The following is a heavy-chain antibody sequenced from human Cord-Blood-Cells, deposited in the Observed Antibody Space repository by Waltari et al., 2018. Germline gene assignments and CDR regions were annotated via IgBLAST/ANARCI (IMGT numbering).Heavy chain of an antibody. CDR3: ARGELIAAAYYFDY. CDR2: INHRGTT. D-gene: IGHD6-13*01. J-gene: IGHJ4*02. CDR1: GGSFSGYY. Sequence: QVQLQQWGAGLLKPSETLSLTCAVYGGSFSGYYWSWIRQPPGKGLEWIGEINHRGTTNYIPSLKSRVTISVDTSKNQFSLKLSSVTAADTAVYYCARGELIAAAYYFDYWGQGTLVTVSS. V-gene: IGHV4-34*01.